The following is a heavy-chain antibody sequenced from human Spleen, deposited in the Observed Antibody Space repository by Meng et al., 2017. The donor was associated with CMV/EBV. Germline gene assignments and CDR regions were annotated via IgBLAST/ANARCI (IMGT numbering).Heavy chain of an antibody. CDR2: ISSASIYM. Sequence: FNFSSYSMNWVRQAPGKGLEWVSCISSASIYMYYADSVRGRFTISRDNAKNSLYLQMNNLRDEDTAVYYCARGPNYIAVAGKAHFDYWGPGTLVTVSS. D-gene: IGHD6-19*01. CDR1: FNFSSYS. J-gene: IGHJ4*02. V-gene: IGHV3-21*01. CDR3: ARGPNYIAVAGKAHFDY.